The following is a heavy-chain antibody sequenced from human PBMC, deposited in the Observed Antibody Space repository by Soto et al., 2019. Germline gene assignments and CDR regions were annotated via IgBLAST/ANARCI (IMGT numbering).Heavy chain of an antibody. V-gene: IGHV1-69*01. Sequence: QVQLVQSGAEVKKPGSSVKVSCKASGGTFSSYAISWVRQAPGQGLEWMGGIIPISGTANYVQKFQGRVTITADESTSTAYMELSSLRSEDTAVYYCARSQGSSTSLEIYYSYYYGMDVWGQGTTVTVSS. CDR1: GGTFSSYA. CDR3: ARSQGSSTSLEIYYSYYYGMDV. CDR2: IIPISGTA. J-gene: IGHJ6*02. D-gene: IGHD2-2*01.